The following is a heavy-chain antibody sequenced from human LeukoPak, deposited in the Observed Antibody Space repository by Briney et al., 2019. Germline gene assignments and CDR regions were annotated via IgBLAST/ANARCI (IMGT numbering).Heavy chain of an antibody. Sequence: SETLSLTCTVSGGSISSSSYYWGWIRQPPGKGLEWIGSIYYSGSTYYNPSLKSRVTISVDTSKNQFSLKLSSATAADTAVYYCASPGAPYSGYEAPFDYWGQGTLVTVSS. CDR3: ASPGAPYSGYEAPFDY. CDR2: IYYSGST. CDR1: GGSISSSSYY. J-gene: IGHJ4*02. D-gene: IGHD5-12*01. V-gene: IGHV4-39*01.